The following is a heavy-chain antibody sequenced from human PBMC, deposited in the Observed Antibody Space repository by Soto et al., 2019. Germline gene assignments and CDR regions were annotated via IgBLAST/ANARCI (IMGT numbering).Heavy chain of an antibody. J-gene: IGHJ4*02. V-gene: IGHV4-59*01. CDR1: GGSISSYY. CDR2: IYYSGST. CDR3: ARGPEYSSSWYDY. D-gene: IGHD6-13*01. Sequence: QVQLQESGPGLVKPSETLSLTCTVSGGSISSYYWSWIRQPPGKGLEWIGYIYYSGSTNYNPSLKSRVXXSXDTXKNQFSLKLSSVTAADTAVYYCARGPEYSSSWYDYWGQGTLVTVSS.